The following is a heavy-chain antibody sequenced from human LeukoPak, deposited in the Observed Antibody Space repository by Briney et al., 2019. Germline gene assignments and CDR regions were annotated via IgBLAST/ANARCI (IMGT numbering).Heavy chain of an antibody. Sequence: GGSLRLSCAASGFTFSSYGMHWVRQAPGKGLEWVAFIRNDGTNKYYADSVKGRFTISRDNSKNTLYLQMNSLRPEDTAVYYCARDVAAGDYFDYWGQGTLVTVSS. CDR2: IRNDGTNK. J-gene: IGHJ4*02. V-gene: IGHV3-30*02. D-gene: IGHD6-25*01. CDR1: GFTFSSYG. CDR3: ARDVAAGDYFDY.